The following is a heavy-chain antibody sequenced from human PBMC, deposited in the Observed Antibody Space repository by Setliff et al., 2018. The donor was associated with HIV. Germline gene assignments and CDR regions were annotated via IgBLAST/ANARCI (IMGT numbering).Heavy chain of an antibody. V-gene: IGHV1-18*01. CDR2: ISAYTGNT. Sequence: ASVKVSCKTSGYSVATHGLSWVRQAPGEGLEWMGWISAYTGNTNYAQKFHGRVSMTTDSPSSTGYMELTSLRSDDTAVYYCARRRRSGDDSFDFGGQGTLVTVSS. D-gene: IGHD2-21*01. J-gene: IGHJ3*01. CDR1: GYSVATHG. CDR3: ARRRRSGDDSFDF.